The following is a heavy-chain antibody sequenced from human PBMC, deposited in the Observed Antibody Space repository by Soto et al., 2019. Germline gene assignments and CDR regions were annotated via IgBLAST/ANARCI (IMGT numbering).Heavy chain of an antibody. J-gene: IGHJ5*02. V-gene: IGHV4-30-4*01. CDR3: ARGGPHDYGDYGPTPSPSSFDP. CDR2: IYYSGST. Sequence: QVQLQESGPGLVKPSQTLSLTCTVSGGSISSGDYYWSWIRQPPGKGLEWIGYIYYSGSTYYNPSLKRRVTISVDTSKNQFSLKLSSVTAADTAVYYCARGGPHDYGDYGPTPSPSSFDPWGQGTLVTVSS. D-gene: IGHD4-17*01. CDR1: GGSISSGDYY.